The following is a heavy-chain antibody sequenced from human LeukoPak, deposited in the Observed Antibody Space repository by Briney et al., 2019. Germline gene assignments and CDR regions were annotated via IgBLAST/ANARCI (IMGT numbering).Heavy chain of an antibody. CDR3: ARDLASSGSYYY. CDR2: INPNSGGT. CDR1: GYTFTGYY. Sequence: ASVKDSCKASGYTFTGYYMHWVRQAPGQLLEWMGWINPNSGGTNYAQKFQGRVTMTRDTSISTAYMELSRLRSDDTAVYYCARDLASSGSYYYWGQGTLVTVSS. V-gene: IGHV1-2*02. D-gene: IGHD1-26*01. J-gene: IGHJ4*02.